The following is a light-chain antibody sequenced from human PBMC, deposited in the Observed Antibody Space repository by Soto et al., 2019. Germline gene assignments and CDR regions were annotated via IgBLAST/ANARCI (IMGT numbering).Light chain of an antibody. CDR3: QSYDADIVI. J-gene: IGLJ2*01. CDR1: SVSIANNY. Sequence: NFMLTQPHSVSESPGKTVTISCTRSSVSIANNYVQWYQQRPGSAPTTVIYENKLRPSGGPGRFSGSTDGSSNSASLPISRLETEDEADYYCQSYDADIVIFGGGTKVTVL. CDR2: ENK. V-gene: IGLV6-57*04.